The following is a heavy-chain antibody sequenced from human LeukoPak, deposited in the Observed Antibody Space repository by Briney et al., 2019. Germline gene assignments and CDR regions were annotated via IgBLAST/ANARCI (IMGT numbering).Heavy chain of an antibody. Sequence: PGRSLRLSCAASGFTFSSYGMHWVRQAPGKGLEWVAVISYDGSNKYYADSVKGRFTISRDNSKNTLYLQMNSLRAEDTAVYYCAKDWRGPSSDYWGQGTLVTVSS. CDR3: AKDWRGPSSDY. D-gene: IGHD6-6*01. J-gene: IGHJ4*02. CDR2: ISYDGSNK. CDR1: GFTFSSYG. V-gene: IGHV3-30*18.